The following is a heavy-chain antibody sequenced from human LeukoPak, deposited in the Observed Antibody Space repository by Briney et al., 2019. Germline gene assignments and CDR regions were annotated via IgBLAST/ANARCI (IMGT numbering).Heavy chain of an antibody. CDR3: AKALGATYYYGSGSYLSGMDV. V-gene: IGHV3-9*01. CDR1: GFTFDDYA. J-gene: IGHJ6*02. Sequence: GGSLRLSCAASGFTFDDYAMHWVRQAPGKGLEWVSGISWNSGSIGYADSVKGRFTISRDNAKNSLYLQMNSLRAEDTALYYCAKALGATYYYGSGSYLSGMDVWGQGTTVTVSS. CDR2: ISWNSGSI. D-gene: IGHD3-10*01.